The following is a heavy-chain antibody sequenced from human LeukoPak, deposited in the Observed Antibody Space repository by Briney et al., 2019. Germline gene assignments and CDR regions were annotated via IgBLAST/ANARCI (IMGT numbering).Heavy chain of an antibody. CDR1: GFTFSSYT. CDR3: ARANGYLTSGSYLDY. Sequence: PGGSLRLSCAASGFTFSSYTIDWVRQAPGKGLEWVSSISSSNNYIYYADSVKGRFTISRDNAKNSLYLQMNSLRAEDTAVYYCARANGYLTSGSYLDYWGQGTLVTVSS. J-gene: IGHJ4*02. D-gene: IGHD3-10*01. V-gene: IGHV3-21*01. CDR2: ISSSNNYI.